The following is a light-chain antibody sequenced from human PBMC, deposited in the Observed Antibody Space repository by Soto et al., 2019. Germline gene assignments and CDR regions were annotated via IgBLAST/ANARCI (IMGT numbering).Light chain of an antibody. V-gene: IGKV2-28*01. CDR1: QSLLHIDGKTY. CDR3: MQDLQAPPT. Sequence: DIVWTQTPLSMSVTPGQPASISCKSSQSLLHIDGKTYLYWYLQKPGQPPQLXXSLGSNRASGVPDRFSGSGSGTDFTLKISRVQAEDVGVYHCMQDLQAPPTFGQGTKVDNK. J-gene: IGKJ1*01. CDR2: LGS.